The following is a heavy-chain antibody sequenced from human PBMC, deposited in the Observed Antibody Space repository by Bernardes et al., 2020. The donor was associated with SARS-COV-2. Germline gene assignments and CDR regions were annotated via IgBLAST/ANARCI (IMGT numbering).Heavy chain of an antibody. V-gene: IGHV1-18*04. J-gene: IGHJ6*02. CDR3: ARADGSSSYFYDYGMDV. Sequence: ASVKVSCKASGYTFRHFGISWVRQAPGQGLEWMGWITAYSDYTNYAQKFQGRVTITTDTSTSTAYMELRSLRSDDTAMYFCARADGSSSYFYDYGMDVWGQGTTVTVSS. D-gene: IGHD6-13*01. CDR1: GYTFRHFG. CDR2: ITAYSDYT.